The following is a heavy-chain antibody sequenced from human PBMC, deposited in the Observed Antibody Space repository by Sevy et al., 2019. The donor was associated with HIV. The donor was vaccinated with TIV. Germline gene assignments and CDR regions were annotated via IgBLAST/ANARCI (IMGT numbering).Heavy chain of an antibody. CDR1: GGSISSGDYY. J-gene: IGHJ4*02. D-gene: IGHD3-10*01. CDR3: ARVRAYYYGSGSYPYYFDY. Sequence: SETLSLTCTVSGGSISSGDYYWSWIRQPPGKGLEWIGYIYYCGSTYYNPSLKSRVTISVDTSKNQFSLKLSSVTAADTAVYYCARVRAYYYGSGSYPYYFDYWGQGTLVTVSS. V-gene: IGHV4-30-4*01. CDR2: IYYCGST.